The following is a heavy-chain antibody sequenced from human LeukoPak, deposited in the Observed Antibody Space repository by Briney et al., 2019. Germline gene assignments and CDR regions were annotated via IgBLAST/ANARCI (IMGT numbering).Heavy chain of an antibody. D-gene: IGHD3-10*01. CDR3: ARDQYYYGSGRLPYYYYGMDV. J-gene: IGHJ6*02. Sequence: GASVKVSCKASGYTFTNYDINWVRQASGQGLEWMGWTNPISGNTGSAQKFQGRVTLTRNTSISTAYLELSSLRSEDTAVYYCARDQYYYGSGRLPYYYYGMDVWGQGTTVTVSS. CDR2: TNPISGNT. CDR1: GYTFTNYD. V-gene: IGHV1-8*01.